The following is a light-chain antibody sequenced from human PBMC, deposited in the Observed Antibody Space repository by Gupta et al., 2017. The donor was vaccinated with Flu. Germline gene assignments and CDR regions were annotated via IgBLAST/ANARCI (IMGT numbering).Light chain of an antibody. CDR3: QQFDYLPP. CDR2: NAS. Sequence: DIQMTQSPSSLSASVGDRVTITCQASQDISNYLNWYQQKVGKAPNLLIYNASNLDAGVSSRFRGSGSGTDYTFSISSLQPEDIATYYCQQFDYLPPFGQGTRLEIK. J-gene: IGKJ5*01. V-gene: IGKV1-33*01. CDR1: QDISNY.